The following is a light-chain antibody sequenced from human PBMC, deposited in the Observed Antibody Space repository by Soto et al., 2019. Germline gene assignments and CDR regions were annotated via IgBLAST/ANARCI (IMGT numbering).Light chain of an antibody. J-gene: IGKJ2*01. CDR2: TAS. CDR1: RSVSNNY. CDR3: QQYGSSLYT. V-gene: IGKV3-20*01. Sequence: EIVLTQSPGTLSLSPGERATLSCRASRSVSNNYLAWYQQKAGQAPRLLIHTASSRATGIPDRFSGSGSGTDFTLTINGLEPEDFAMYYCQQYGSSLYTFGQGTKLEIK.